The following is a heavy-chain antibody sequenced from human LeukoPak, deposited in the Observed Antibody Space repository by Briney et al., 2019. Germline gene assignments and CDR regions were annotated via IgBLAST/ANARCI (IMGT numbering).Heavy chain of an antibody. V-gene: IGHV3-48*03. CDR1: GLTLSNYE. J-gene: IGHJ4*02. Sequence: GGSLRLSCTISGLTLSNYELNWVRQAPGKGLEWVSYMSRGADRIDYADSVKGRFTMSRDNARNSLYLQMNNLRVEDTAVYYCATRVPYTGYKNWGQGTLVTVSS. CDR3: ATRVPYTGYKN. D-gene: IGHD5-24*01. CDR2: MSRGADRI.